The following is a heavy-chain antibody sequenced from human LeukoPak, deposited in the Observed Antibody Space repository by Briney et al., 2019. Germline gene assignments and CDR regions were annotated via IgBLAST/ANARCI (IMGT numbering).Heavy chain of an antibody. CDR2: LSGSGST. V-gene: IGHV3-23*01. Sequence: PGRSLRLSCAASGFTFSSYAMSWVRQAPGKALEWVSALSGSGSTYYADSVKGRFTISRDNSKNTLYLQMNSLRAEDTAVYYCAKGGLRNFGDYWGQGTLVTVSS. CDR3: AKGGLRNFGDY. D-gene: IGHD5/OR15-5a*01. CDR1: GFTFSSYA. J-gene: IGHJ4*02.